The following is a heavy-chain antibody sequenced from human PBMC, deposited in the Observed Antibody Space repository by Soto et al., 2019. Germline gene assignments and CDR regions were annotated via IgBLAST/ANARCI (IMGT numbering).Heavy chain of an antibody. V-gene: IGHV3-74*01. Sequence: WGSLRLSYAASGFTFSSYGMHWVRQVPGKGLVWVSRINSDGSSTNYADSVKGRFTISRDNAKNTLYLQMNSLRAADTAVYYCAREKEDTAMVSGWFDPWGQGTLVTVSS. CDR1: GFTFSSYG. CDR3: AREKEDTAMVSGWFDP. CDR2: INSDGSST. D-gene: IGHD5-18*01. J-gene: IGHJ5*02.